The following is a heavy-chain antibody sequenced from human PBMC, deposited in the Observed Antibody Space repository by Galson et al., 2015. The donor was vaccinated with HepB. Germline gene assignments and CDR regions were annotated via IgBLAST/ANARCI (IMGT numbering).Heavy chain of an antibody. V-gene: IGHV4-59*10. D-gene: IGHD3-22*01. Sequence: ETLSLTCAVYGGSFSGYYWSWIRQPAGKGLEWIGRIYTSGSINYNPSLKSRVTMSVDTSKNQFSLKLSSVTAADTAVYYCARTNYYDSSSAFDIWGQGTMVTVSS. CDR3: ARTNYYDSSSAFDI. CDR2: IYTSGSI. CDR1: GGSFSGYY. J-gene: IGHJ3*02.